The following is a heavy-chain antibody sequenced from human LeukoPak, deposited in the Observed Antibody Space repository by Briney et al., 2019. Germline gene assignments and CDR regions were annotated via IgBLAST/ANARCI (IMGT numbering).Heavy chain of an antibody. CDR2: IYYSGST. V-gene: IGHV4-61*05. CDR1: GGSMNSSSYY. CDR3: ARGAGRLATMGFDY. D-gene: IGHD5-12*01. Sequence: SETLSLTCSVSGGSMNSSSYYWAWIRQPPGKGLEWIGYIYYSGSTNYNPSLKSRVTISVDTSKNQFSLKLSSVTAADTAVYYCARGAGRLATMGFDYWGQGTLVTVSS. J-gene: IGHJ4*02.